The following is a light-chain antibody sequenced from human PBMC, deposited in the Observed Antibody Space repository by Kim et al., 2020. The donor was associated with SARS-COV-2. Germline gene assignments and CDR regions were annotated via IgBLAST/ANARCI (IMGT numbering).Light chain of an antibody. V-gene: IGKV3-20*01. CDR1: QSVSSNY. Sequence: EIVLTQSPGTLSLSPGERATLSCRAGQSVSSNYLAWYQQKPGQAPRLLIYGASSRATGIPDRFSGSGSGTDFTLTISRLEPEDFAVYYCQQYGSSPLYTFGQGTKLEI. J-gene: IGKJ2*01. CDR3: QQYGSSPLYT. CDR2: GAS.